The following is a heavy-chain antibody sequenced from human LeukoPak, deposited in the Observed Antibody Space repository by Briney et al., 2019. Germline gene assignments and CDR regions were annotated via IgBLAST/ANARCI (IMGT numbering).Heavy chain of an antibody. J-gene: IGHJ6*02. D-gene: IGHD3-10*01. V-gene: IGHV5-51*01. CDR3: ARHEGFGGAHSSFYFVMDV. CDR1: AYGFAHYW. Sequence: GESLKISCEAFAYGFAHYWVAWVRQMPGKGLEWMGIVYPGDSVSRYSPSFQGQVTISADKSLRTAYLQWTSLKASDSATYFCARHEGFGGAHSSFYFVMDVWGQGTTVTVYS. CDR2: VYPGDSVS.